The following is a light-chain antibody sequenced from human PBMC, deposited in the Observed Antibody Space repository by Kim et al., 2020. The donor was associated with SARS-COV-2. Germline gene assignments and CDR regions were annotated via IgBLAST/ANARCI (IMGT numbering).Light chain of an antibody. CDR2: GAS. J-gene: IGKJ2*01. CDR1: QGISTW. V-gene: IGKV1-12*01. Sequence: VFASVGDLVTLTCRASQGISTWLAWYQQKPGKAPKLLIYGASNLRSGVPSRFSGSGSGTDFTLTINSLQLEDFATYYCQQANSFPHTFGQGTKLEI. CDR3: QQANSFPHT.